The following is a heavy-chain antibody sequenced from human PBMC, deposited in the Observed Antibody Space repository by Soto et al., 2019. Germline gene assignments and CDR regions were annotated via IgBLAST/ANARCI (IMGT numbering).Heavy chain of an antibody. Sequence: PSETLSLTCSVSGFAISRGYYGSWVRQHPGKGLEWIGSIYPSVSSYHNPSLATRLGLSIDASKNQFTLTLTSVTAADTALYFCAREKVGTTFFDTWGQGIQVTVSS. CDR1: GFAISRGYY. D-gene: IGHD2-21*02. CDR2: IYPSVSS. V-gene: IGHV4-38-2*02. CDR3: AREKVGTTFFDT. J-gene: IGHJ4*02.